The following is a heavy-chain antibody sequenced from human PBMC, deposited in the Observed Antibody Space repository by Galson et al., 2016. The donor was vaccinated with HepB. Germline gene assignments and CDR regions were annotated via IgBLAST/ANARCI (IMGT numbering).Heavy chain of an antibody. CDR3: ARDPIADGQGSYSGWFDP. V-gene: IGHV4-59*01. J-gene: IGHJ5*02. Sequence: ETLSLTCTLSGGSITGYYWSWIRQPPGKGLEWIGYIHYSGSTNYNPSLKSRVTISVDMSKTQFSLKLSSVTEADTAVYYCARDPIADGQGSYSGWFDPWGQGTLVTVSS. CDR2: IHYSGST. D-gene: IGHD3-10*01. CDR1: GGSITGYY.